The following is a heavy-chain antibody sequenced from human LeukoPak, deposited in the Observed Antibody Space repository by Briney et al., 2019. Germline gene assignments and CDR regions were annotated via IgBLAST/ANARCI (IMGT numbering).Heavy chain of an antibody. D-gene: IGHD1-1*01. CDR1: GFTFSSYS. J-gene: IGHJ3*02. CDR3: ASLSLVQLSDAFDI. Sequence: GGSLRLSCVGSGFTFSSYSMNWVRQAPGKGLEWVSYISGTSNTIYYADSVKGRFTVSRDNAKNSLYLQMNSLRAEDTAVYYCASLSLVQLSDAFDIWGQGTMVTVSS. V-gene: IGHV3-48*01. CDR2: ISGTSNTI.